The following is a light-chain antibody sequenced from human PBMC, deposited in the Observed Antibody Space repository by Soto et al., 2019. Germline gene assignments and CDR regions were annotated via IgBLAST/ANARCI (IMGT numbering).Light chain of an antibody. CDR2: KND. Sequence: QSVLTQPPSASATPGQRVTISCSGSSSNIGKNAVSWYQHLPGTAPKLVMYKNDQRPSGVPDRFSGSKSGTSASLAISGLQSEVEADYYCASWDDSLNGWVFDGGTKVTVL. V-gene: IGLV1-44*01. CDR1: SSNIGKNA. J-gene: IGLJ3*02. CDR3: ASWDDSLNGWV.